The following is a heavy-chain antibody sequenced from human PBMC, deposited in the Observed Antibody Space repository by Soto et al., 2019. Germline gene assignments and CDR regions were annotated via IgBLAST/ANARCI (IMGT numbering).Heavy chain of an antibody. D-gene: IGHD3-22*01. CDR1: GFTFNSYV. CDR2: ISRSGRGSA. Sequence: EVQLLESGGALVQPGGSLRLSCAASGFTFNSYVITWVRQAPGEGLEWVSSISRSGRGSAYYADSVKGRFTISRDNSENTLFLQMNNLRDEDTALYYCARGRYLDSSDYWVANLPFDHWGLGTLVTVSS. J-gene: IGHJ4*02. CDR3: ARGRYLDSSDYWVANLPFDH. V-gene: IGHV3-23*01.